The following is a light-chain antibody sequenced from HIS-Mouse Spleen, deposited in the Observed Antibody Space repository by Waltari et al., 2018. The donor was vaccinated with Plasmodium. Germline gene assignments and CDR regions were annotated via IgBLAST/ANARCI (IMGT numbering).Light chain of an antibody. CDR3: NSRDSSGNHWV. CDR1: SLRSYY. CDR2: GKN. J-gene: IGLJ3*02. V-gene: IGLV3-19*01. Sequence: SSELTQDPAVSVALGQTVRITCQGDSLRSYYASWYQQKPGQAPVLVNYGKNTRPSGIPERFSGSSSGNTASLTITGAQAEDEADYYCNSRDSSGNHWVFGGGTKLTVL.